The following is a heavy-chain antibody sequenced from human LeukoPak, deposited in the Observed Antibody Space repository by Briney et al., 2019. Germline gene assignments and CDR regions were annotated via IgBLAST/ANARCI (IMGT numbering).Heavy chain of an antibody. Sequence: ASVKVSCKASGYTFTGYYMHWVRQAPGQGLEWMGWINPNSGGTNYAQKFQGRVTMTRDTSISTAYMELSRLRSDDTAVYYCARDYRGLYYGSGSFLGYWGQGTLVTVSS. V-gene: IGHV1-2*02. CDR1: GYTFTGYY. D-gene: IGHD3-10*01. CDR3: ARDYRGLYYGSGSFLGY. J-gene: IGHJ4*02. CDR2: INPNSGGT.